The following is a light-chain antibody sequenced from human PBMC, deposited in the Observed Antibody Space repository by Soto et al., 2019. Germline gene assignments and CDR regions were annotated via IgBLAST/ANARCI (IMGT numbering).Light chain of an antibody. CDR3: SSYASGSTLWV. CDR1: SNDVGGYNY. V-gene: IGLV2-14*01. J-gene: IGLJ3*02. CDR2: EVT. Sequence: QSALTQPASVSGSPGQSIAISCRGTSNDVGGYNYVSWYQHHPGKAPKLIIYEVTYRPSGISNRFSGSRSGHTASLTISGLQAEDEADYYCSSYASGSTLWVFGGATKVTVL.